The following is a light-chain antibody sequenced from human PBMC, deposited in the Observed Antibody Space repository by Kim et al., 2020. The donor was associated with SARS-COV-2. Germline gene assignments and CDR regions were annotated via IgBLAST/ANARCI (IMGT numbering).Light chain of an antibody. CDR3: GSYAGSNNYV. CDR1: SSDIGGYDY. V-gene: IGLV2-8*01. J-gene: IGLJ1*01. CDR2: EVR. Sequence: GQSGTISCTGTSSDIGGYDYVSWYQQHPGKAPKLTIYEVRKRPSGVPDRFSGSKSGNAASLTVSGLQAEDEADYYCGSYAGSNNYVFGTGTKVTVL.